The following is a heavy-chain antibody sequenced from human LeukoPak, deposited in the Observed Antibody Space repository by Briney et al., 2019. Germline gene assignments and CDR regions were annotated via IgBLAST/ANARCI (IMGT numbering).Heavy chain of an antibody. Sequence: SETLSLTCTVSGGSISSYYWGWIRQPPGKGLERIGYIYYSGSTNYNPSLKSRVTISVDTSKNQFSLKLSSVTAADTAVYYCARGPDCGGDCYIDYWGQGTLVTVSS. CDR1: GGSISSYY. V-gene: IGHV4-59*01. CDR3: ARGPDCGGDCYIDY. D-gene: IGHD2-21*02. J-gene: IGHJ4*02. CDR2: IYYSGST.